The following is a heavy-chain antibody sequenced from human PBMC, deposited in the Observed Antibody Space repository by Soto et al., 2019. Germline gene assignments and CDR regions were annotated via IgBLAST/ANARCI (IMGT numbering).Heavy chain of an antibody. V-gene: IGHV4-30-4*01. J-gene: IGHJ6*02. D-gene: IGHD3-3*01. CDR3: ARGGRITIFGVVDDYGMDV. CDR2: IYYSRST. Sequence: QVQLQESGPGLVKPSQTLSLTCTVSGGSISSGDYYWSWIRQPPGKGLEWIGYIYYSRSTYYNPSIKSRVTISVDTSKNQFSLTLSSVTAADTAVYYCARGGRITIFGVVDDYGMDVWGQGTTVTVSS. CDR1: GGSISSGDYY.